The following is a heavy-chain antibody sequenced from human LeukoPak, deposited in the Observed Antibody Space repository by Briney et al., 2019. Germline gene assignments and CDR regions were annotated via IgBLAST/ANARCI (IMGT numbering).Heavy chain of an antibody. D-gene: IGHD4-23*01. V-gene: IGHV3-21*01. J-gene: IGHJ3*02. CDR1: GFTFSSYT. CDR3: ARDDGGNFNDAFDI. CDR2: ISISTTSI. Sequence: PGGSLSLSCAASGFTFSSYTMNWVRQAPGKGLELVSSISISTTSIYYADSVKGRFTTSRDNAKKSLYLQMNSLRAEDTAVYYCARDDGGNFNDAFDIWGQGTMVTVSS.